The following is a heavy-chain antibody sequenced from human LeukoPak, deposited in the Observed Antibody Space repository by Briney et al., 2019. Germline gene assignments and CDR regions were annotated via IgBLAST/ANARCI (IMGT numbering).Heavy chain of an antibody. D-gene: IGHD4-17*01. CDR3: AKGHGDYEDYFDY. J-gene: IGHJ4*02. Sequence: PGGSLRLSCAASGFTFSSYGMHWVRQAPGKGLEWVAVISYDGSNKYYADSVKGRFTISRDNSKNTLYLQMSSLRAEDTAVYYCAKGHGDYEDYFDYWGQGTLVTVSS. CDR2: ISYDGSNK. V-gene: IGHV3-30*18. CDR1: GFTFSSYG.